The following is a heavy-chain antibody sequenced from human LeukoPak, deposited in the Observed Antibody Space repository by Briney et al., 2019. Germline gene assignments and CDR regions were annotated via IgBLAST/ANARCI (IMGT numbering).Heavy chain of an antibody. V-gene: IGHV3-21*01. CDR3: ASEYCSGGSCYSTAFDI. D-gene: IGHD2-15*01. J-gene: IGHJ3*02. CDR1: GFTFSSCS. CDR2: ISSSSSYI. Sequence: GGSLRLSCAASGFTFSSCSTNWVRQAPGKGLEWVSSISSSSSYIYYADSVKGRFTISRDNAKNSLYLQMNSLRAEDTAVYYCASEYCSGGSCYSTAFDIWGQGTMVTVSS.